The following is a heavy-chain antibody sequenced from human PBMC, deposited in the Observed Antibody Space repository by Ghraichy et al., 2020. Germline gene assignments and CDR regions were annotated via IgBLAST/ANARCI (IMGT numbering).Heavy chain of an antibody. CDR1: GFTFSSRW. J-gene: IGHJ4*02. V-gene: IGHV3-7*03. Sequence: GGSLRLSCTASGFTFSSRWMAWLRQPPGKRLEWVANIKEDGSETYCVDSVKGRFTISRDNAKNSLYLQMNGLRAEDTAVYYCVRDYNWSYDYWGLGTLVIVSS. D-gene: IGHD1-26*01. CDR3: VRDYNWSYDY. CDR2: IKEDGSET.